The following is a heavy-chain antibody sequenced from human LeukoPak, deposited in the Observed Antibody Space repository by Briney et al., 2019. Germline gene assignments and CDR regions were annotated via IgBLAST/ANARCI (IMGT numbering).Heavy chain of an antibody. CDR1: GGSFSGYY. Sequence: SETLSLTCAVYGGSFSGYYCSWIRQPPGKGLEWIGEINHSGSTNYNPSLKSRVTISVGTSKNQFSLKLSSVTAADTAVYYCAIAVAGYFDYWGQGTLATVSS. V-gene: IGHV4-34*01. CDR3: AIAVAGYFDY. D-gene: IGHD6-19*01. J-gene: IGHJ4*02. CDR2: INHSGST.